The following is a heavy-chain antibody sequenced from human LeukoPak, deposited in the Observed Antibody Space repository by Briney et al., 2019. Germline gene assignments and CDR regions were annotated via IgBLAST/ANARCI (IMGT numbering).Heavy chain of an antibody. D-gene: IGHD3-10*01. Sequence: PSETLSLTCTVSGYVIISGGFSWNWIRQPPGKGLEWIGCIYDRGPAHYNPSLKSRFTISVDRPKNQFFLNVTSLTAADTAVYYCARSRQASGLFSSWGQGTLVVVSS. J-gene: IGHJ5*02. V-gene: IGHV4-30-2*01. CDR3: ARSRQASGLFSS. CDR2: IYDRGPA. CDR1: GYVIISGGFS.